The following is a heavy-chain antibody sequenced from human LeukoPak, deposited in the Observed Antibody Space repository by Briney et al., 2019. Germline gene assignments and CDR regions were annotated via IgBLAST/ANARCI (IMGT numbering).Heavy chain of an antibody. CDR3: ARGYYDFWSGYRRSYYYYYYTDV. D-gene: IGHD3-3*01. J-gene: IGHJ6*03. V-gene: IGHV4-34*01. Sequence: SETLSLTCAVYGGSFSGYYWSWIRQPPGKGLEWTGEINHSGSTNYNPSLKSRVTISVDTSKNQFSLKLSSVTAADTAVYYCARGYYDFWSGYRRSYYYYYYTDVWGKGTTVNVSS. CDR1: GGSFSGYY. CDR2: INHSGST.